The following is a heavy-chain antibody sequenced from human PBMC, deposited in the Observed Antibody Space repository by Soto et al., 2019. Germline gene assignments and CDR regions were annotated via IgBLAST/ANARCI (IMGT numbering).Heavy chain of an antibody. D-gene: IGHD3-3*01. J-gene: IGHJ4*02. CDR3: ARGVNYDFWSGYYTGIYYFDY. CDR2: INHSGST. Sequence: SETLSLTCAVYGGSFSGYYWSWIRQPPGKGLEWIGEINHSGSTNYNPSLKSRVTISVDTSKNPFSLKLSSVTAAVTAVYYCARGVNYDFWSGYYTGIYYFDYWGQGTLVTVS. V-gene: IGHV4-34*01. CDR1: GGSFSGYY.